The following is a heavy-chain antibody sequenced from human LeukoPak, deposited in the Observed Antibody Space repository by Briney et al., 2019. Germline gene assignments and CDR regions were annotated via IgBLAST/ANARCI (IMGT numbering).Heavy chain of an antibody. J-gene: IGHJ4*02. V-gene: IGHV3-9*01. CDR2: ISWNSGSI. CDR1: GFTFDDYA. D-gene: IGHD7-27*01. CDR3: AKDMSATGAYFDY. Sequence: GGSLRLSCAASGFTFDDYAMHWVRQAPGKGLEWVSGISWNSGSIGYADSVKGRFTISRDNATNSLYLQMNSLRAEDTALYYCAKDMSATGAYFDYWGQGTLVTVSS.